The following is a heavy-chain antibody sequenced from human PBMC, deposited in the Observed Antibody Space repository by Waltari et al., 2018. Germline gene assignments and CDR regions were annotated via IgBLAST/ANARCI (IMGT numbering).Heavy chain of an antibody. CDR1: GGTFSNYA. Sequence: QVQLVQSGAEVKKPGSSVKVSCRASGGTFSNYAISWVRQAPGQGLEWMGVIITIFGTTNYAQKFQGRVTITADESTSTAYMELSSLRSEDTAVYYCARGFYGDYVGYWGQGTLVIVSS. D-gene: IGHD4-17*01. V-gene: IGHV1-69*01. CDR3: ARGFYGDYVGY. CDR2: IITIFGTT. J-gene: IGHJ4*02.